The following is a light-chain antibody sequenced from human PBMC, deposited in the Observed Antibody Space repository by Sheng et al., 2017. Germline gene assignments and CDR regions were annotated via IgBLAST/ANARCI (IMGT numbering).Light chain of an antibody. Sequence: QSALTQPPSASGSPGQSVTISCTGSTSDVGGYNYVSWYQQHPDKAPELLISEVTKRPSGVPDRFSGSKSGNTAYLTVSGLQADDEADYFCSSYAGSTHYVVFGGGTKLTVL. CDR3: SSYAGSTHYVV. CDR1: TSDVGGYNY. CDR2: EVT. J-gene: IGLJ2*01. V-gene: IGLV2-8*01.